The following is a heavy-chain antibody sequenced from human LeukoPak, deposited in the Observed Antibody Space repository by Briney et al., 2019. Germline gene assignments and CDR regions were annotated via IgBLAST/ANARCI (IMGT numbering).Heavy chain of an antibody. CDR1: GGSISSYY. CDR2: IYYSGST. CDR3: ARANYDFWSGKNWFDP. Sequence: SETLSLTCTVSGGSISSYYWSWIRQPPGKGLEWIGYIYYSGSTNYNPSLKSRVTISVDTSKNQFSLKLSSVTAADTAVYYRARANYDFWSGKNWFDPWGQGTLVTVSS. J-gene: IGHJ5*02. D-gene: IGHD3-3*01. V-gene: IGHV4-59*01.